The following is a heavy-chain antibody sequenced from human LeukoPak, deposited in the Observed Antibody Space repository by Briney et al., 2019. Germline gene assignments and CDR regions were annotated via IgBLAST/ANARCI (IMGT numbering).Heavy chain of an antibody. CDR3: ARDRSGSYANFDY. Sequence: GASVKVSCKASGGTFSSYAISWVRQAPGQGLEWMGGIIPIFGTANYAQKFQGRVTITADESTSTAYMELSSLRSEDTAVYYCARDRSGSYANFDYWGQGTLVTVSS. CDR1: GGTFSSYA. J-gene: IGHJ4*02. D-gene: IGHD3-10*01. CDR2: IIPIFGTA. V-gene: IGHV1-69*13.